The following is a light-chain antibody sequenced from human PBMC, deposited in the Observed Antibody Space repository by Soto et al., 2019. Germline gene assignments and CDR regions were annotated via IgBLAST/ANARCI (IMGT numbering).Light chain of an antibody. CDR1: QNISRAF. J-gene: IGKJ3*01. CDR3: QQYGNSPFT. Sequence: EIVLTQSPGTLSLSPGERATLSCRASQNISRAFLAWYQQKIGQAPRLLIYGASSRATAIPDRFSGSGSGTDFTLTISRLEPADFAMYFCQQYGNSPFTFGPGTQVDIK. CDR2: GAS. V-gene: IGKV3-20*01.